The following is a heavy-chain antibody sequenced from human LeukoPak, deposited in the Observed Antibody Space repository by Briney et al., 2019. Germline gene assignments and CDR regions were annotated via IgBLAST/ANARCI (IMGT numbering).Heavy chain of an antibody. Sequence: GGSLRLSCAASGFTFSSYAMHWVRQAPGKGLEWVAVISYDGSNKYYADSVKGRFTISRDNSKNTLYLQMNSLRREDTAVYYCAKDVSLGLEPDWFDPWGQGTLVTVSS. J-gene: IGHJ5*02. CDR2: ISYDGSNK. D-gene: IGHD1-14*01. CDR3: AKDVSLGLEPDWFDP. CDR1: GFTFSSYA. V-gene: IGHV3-30*04.